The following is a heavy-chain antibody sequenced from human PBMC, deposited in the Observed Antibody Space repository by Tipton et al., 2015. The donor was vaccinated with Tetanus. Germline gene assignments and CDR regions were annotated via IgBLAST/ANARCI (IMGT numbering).Heavy chain of an antibody. CDR2: IGSTSSNI. J-gene: IGHJ4*02. D-gene: IGHD5-12*01. Sequence: SLRLSCAASGFTFSSYSMNWVRQTPGKGLEWVSYIGSTSSNIYYADSVKGRFTVSRDNARNSLHLQMNGLRDEDTAVYYCAREGRGYGGRLNDYWGQGTLVTVSS. V-gene: IGHV3-48*02. CDR1: GFTFSSYS. CDR3: AREGRGYGGRLNDY.